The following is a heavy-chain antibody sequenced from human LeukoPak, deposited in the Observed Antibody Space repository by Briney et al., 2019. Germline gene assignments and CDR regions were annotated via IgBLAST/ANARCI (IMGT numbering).Heavy chain of an antibody. Sequence: ASVKVSCKASGYTFTSYAMHWVRQAPGQRLEWMGWINAGSGNTKYSQEFQGRVTITRDTSASAVYMELSSLRSDDMAVYYCARVVRYSSGPLTDLLPYYFDYWGQGTLVTVSS. CDR2: INAGSGNT. CDR3: ARVVRYSSGPLTDLLPYYFDY. D-gene: IGHD6-19*01. V-gene: IGHV1-3*03. J-gene: IGHJ4*02. CDR1: GYTFTSYA.